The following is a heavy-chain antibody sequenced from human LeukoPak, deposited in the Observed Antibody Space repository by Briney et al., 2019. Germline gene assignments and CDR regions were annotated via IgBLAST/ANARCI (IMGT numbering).Heavy chain of an antibody. Sequence: GGSLKLSCAASGFTVSSNYMSWVRQAPGKGLEWVSVIYSGGSTYYADSVKGRFTISRDNSKNTLYLQMNNLRAEDTALYYCARGGYYDSSGYRYYFDYWGQGTLVTVSS. D-gene: IGHD3-22*01. CDR2: IYSGGST. V-gene: IGHV3-53*01. CDR3: ARGGYYDSSGYRYYFDY. CDR1: GFTVSSNY. J-gene: IGHJ4*02.